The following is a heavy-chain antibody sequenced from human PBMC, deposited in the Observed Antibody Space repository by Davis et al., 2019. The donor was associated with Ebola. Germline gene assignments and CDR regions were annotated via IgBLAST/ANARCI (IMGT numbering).Heavy chain of an antibody. CDR1: GFTFSSYS. CDR2: ISSSSSYI. D-gene: IGHD1-26*01. J-gene: IGHJ4*02. CDR3: ARDYEGGSSSGDFDY. V-gene: IGHV3-21*01. Sequence: GESLKISCAASGFTFSSYSMNWVRQAPGKGLEWVSSISSSSSYIYYADSVKGRFTISRDNAKNSLYLQMNSLRAEDTAVYYCARDYEGGSSSGDFDYWGQGTLVTVSS.